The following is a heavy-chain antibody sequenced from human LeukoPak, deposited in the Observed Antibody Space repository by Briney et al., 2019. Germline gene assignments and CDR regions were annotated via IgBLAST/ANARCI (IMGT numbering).Heavy chain of an antibody. V-gene: IGHV5-51*01. CDR1: GYSFTSYW. Sequence: GESLKISCKGSGYSFTSYWIGWVRQMPGKGLEWMGIIYPGDSDTRYSPSFQGQVTISADKSISTAYLQWSSLKASDTAMYYCARLRGSTVTPYYFDYWGQGTLVTVSS. CDR3: ARLRGSTVTPYYFDY. J-gene: IGHJ4*02. D-gene: IGHD4-17*01. CDR2: IYPGDSDT.